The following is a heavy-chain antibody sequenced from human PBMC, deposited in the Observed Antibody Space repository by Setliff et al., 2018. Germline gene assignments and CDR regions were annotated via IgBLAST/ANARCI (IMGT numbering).Heavy chain of an antibody. CDR2: INPSSGRT. Sequence: ASVKVSCKASGYTFTSHYMHWVRQAPGLGLEWMGTINPSSGRTSYAQKFQGRVTMTRDTSTSTVYMDMSSLRSEHTAVYYCARDVFPYHYEGAFDIWGQGTMVTVSS. V-gene: IGHV1-46*01. CDR3: ARDVFPYHYEGAFDI. CDR1: GYTFTSHY. J-gene: IGHJ3*02. D-gene: IGHD3-22*01.